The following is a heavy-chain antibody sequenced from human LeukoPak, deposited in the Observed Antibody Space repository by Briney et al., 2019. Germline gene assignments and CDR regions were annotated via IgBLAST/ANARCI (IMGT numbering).Heavy chain of an antibody. Sequence: GGSLRLSCAASGFTFSNAWMNWVPQAPGKGLEWVGRIRSKTEGGRTDYAAPVKHRFSISRDDPKSTVYLQMNSLKTEDTAVYYCTSLVGLSSGTWGGFDYWGRGTVVSV. CDR3: TSLVGLSSGTWGGFDY. CDR2: IRSKTEGGRT. D-gene: IGHD1-14*01. V-gene: IGHV3-15*01. CDR1: GFTFSNAW. J-gene: IGHJ4*02.